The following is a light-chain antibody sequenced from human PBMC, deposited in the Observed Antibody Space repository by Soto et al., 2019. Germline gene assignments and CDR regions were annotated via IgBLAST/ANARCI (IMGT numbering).Light chain of an antibody. V-gene: IGKV1-27*01. J-gene: IGKJ5*01. Sequence: DIQMTQSPSSLSASVGDRVTITCQASQGISNYLAWYQQKPGKVPKLLIYAASTLQSGVPSRFSGSGSGTDFTLTISSLQPDDFATYYCQQYKSYPLTFGQGTRLEIK. CDR2: AAS. CDR1: QGISNY. CDR3: QQYKSYPLT.